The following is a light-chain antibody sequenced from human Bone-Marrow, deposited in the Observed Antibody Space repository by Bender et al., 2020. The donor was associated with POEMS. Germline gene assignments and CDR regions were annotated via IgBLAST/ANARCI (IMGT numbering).Light chain of an antibody. Sequence: QSVLTQPPSASGAPGQRVTISCYGSSSNIGNNFVYWYQQFPGTAPKLLIYRNDQRPSGVPDRFSGSKSGTSASLAISVLRSEDEAVYYCTAWDDSLSGRVFGGGTKLTVL. V-gene: IGLV1-47*01. J-gene: IGLJ3*02. CDR3: TAWDDSLSGRV. CDR2: RND. CDR1: SSNIGNNF.